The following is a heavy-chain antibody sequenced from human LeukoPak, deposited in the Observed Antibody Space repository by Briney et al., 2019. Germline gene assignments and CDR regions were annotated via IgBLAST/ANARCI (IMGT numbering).Heavy chain of an antibody. Sequence: GESLKISCKASGYSFITYWIGWVRQMPGKGLEWMGIIYPADSQTRYSPSFQGQVTISADKSISTAYLQWSSLKASDTAIYYCARPACSSTSCYLYFQHWGQGTLVTVSS. V-gene: IGHV5-51*01. J-gene: IGHJ1*01. CDR3: ARPACSSTSCYLYFQH. D-gene: IGHD2-2*01. CDR2: IYPADSQT. CDR1: GYSFITYW.